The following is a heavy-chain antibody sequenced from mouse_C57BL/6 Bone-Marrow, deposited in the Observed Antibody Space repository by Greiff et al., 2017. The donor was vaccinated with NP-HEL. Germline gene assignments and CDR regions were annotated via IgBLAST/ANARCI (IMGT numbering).Heavy chain of an antibody. CDR3: ARQIPLICSYFDV. CDR2: IWSGGST. CDR1: GFSLTSYG. Sequence: VKLQESGPGLVQPSQSLSITCTVSGFSLTSYGVHWVRQSPGKGLEWLGVIWSGGSTDYNAAFISRLSISKDNSKSQVFFKMNSLQADDTAIYYCARQIPLICSYFDVWGTGTTVTVSS. D-gene: IGHD1-3*01. J-gene: IGHJ1*03. V-gene: IGHV2-2*01.